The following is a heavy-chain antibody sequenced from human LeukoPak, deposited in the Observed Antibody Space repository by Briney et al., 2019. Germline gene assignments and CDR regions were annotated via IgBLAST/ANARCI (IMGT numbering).Heavy chain of an antibody. J-gene: IGHJ4*02. CDR3: ARDEGHFDY. CDR2: IYYSGST. V-gene: IGHV4-59*01. CDR1: GGSISSYY. Sequence: PSETLSLTCTVSGGSISSYYWSWIRQPPGKGLEWIGYIYYSGSTNYNPSLKSRVTISVDTSKNQFSLKLSSVTAADTAVYYCARDEGHFDYWGQGTLVTVSS.